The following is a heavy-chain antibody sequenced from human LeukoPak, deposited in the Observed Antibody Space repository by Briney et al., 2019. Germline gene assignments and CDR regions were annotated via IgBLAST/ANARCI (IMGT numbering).Heavy chain of an antibody. Sequence: PSETLSLTCAVSGGSISSGGYSWSWIRQPPGKGLGWIGYIYYSGSTYYNPSLKSRVTISVDTSRNQFSLKMSSVTAADTAVYFCARVGPPGYYYDYYMDVWGKGTTVIISS. CDR1: GGSISSGGYS. J-gene: IGHJ6*03. CDR2: IYYSGST. V-gene: IGHV4-30-4*07. CDR3: ARVGPPGYYYDYYMDV.